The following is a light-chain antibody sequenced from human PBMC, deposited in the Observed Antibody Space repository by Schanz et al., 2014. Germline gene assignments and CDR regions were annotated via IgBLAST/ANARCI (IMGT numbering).Light chain of an antibody. Sequence: QSALTQPRSVSGSPGQSVTISCTGVSSDAGGFTYVSWYQQLPGKAPKLMIYDVSKRPSGVPDRFSGSKSGNTASLTISGLQAEDEADYYCSSYRRTAAVAVFGTGTKLTVL. V-gene: IGLV2-11*01. CDR1: SSDAGGFTY. J-gene: IGLJ1*01. CDR3: SSYRRTAAVAV. CDR2: DVS.